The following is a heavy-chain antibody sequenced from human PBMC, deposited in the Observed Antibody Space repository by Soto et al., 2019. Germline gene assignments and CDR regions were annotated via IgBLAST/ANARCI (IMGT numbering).Heavy chain of an antibody. CDR2: ISGSGAGT. V-gene: IGHV3-23*01. CDR1: GFTFSSYA. CDR3: AKLGGDSGYFSYMDV. D-gene: IGHD2-21*02. Sequence: GGSLRLSCAASGFTFSSYAMSWVRQAPGKGLEWVSAISGSGAGTDYADSVKGRFTISRDKSKNTLYLQMSSLRAEDTAVYYCAKLGGDSGYFSYMDVWGKGTTVTVSS. J-gene: IGHJ6*03.